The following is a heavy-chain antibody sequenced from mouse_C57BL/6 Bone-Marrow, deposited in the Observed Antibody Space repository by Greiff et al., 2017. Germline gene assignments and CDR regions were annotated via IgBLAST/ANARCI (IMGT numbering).Heavy chain of an antibody. D-gene: IGHD2-2*01. CDR1: GYTFTSYG. J-gene: IGHJ3*01. CDR2: IYPRSGNT. Sequence: VQLQESGAELARPGASVKLSCKASGYTFTSYGISWVKQRTGQGLEWIGEIYPRSGNTYYNEKFKGKATLTADKSSSTAYMELRSLTSEDSAVCFCARAGLRRRPGFAYWGQGTLVTVSA. V-gene: IGHV1-81*01. CDR3: ARAGLRRRPGFAY.